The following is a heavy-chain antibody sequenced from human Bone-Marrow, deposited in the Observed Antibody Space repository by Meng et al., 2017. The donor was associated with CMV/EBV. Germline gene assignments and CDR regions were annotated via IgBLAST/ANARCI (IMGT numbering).Heavy chain of an antibody. CDR1: GYTFTSYG. D-gene: IGHD3-10*01. CDR3: ARVSRGRGDY. Sequence: SAKVSCKASGYTFTSYGISWVRQAPGQGLEWMGRIIPILGIANYAQKFQGRVTITADKSTSTAYMELSSLRSEDTAVYYCARVSRGRGDYWGEGTLVTVSS. CDR2: IIPILGIA. J-gene: IGHJ4*02. V-gene: IGHV1-69*04.